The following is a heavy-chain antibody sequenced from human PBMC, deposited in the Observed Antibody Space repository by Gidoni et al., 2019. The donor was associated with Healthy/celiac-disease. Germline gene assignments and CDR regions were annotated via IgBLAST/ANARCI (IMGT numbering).Heavy chain of an antibody. J-gene: IGHJ3*02. V-gene: IGHV2-5*01. Sequence: QITLKASGPTPVQPTQILTLPCPFPGLSHSTHGVGLGWIRQHPGKALEWLALIYWNDAKRYNPALKSRLTITNDTSKNQVVLTLTNMDPVDTATYYCAHRVDGGNSGAFDICGQGKRVTVSS. D-gene: IGHD2-21*02. CDR3: AHRVDGGNSGAFDI. CDR2: IYWNDAK. CDR1: GLSHSTHGVG.